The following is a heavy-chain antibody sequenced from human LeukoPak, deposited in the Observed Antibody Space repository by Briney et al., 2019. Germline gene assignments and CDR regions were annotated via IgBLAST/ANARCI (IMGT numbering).Heavy chain of an antibody. CDR1: GGSISSGSYY. Sequence: PSETLSLTCTVSGGSISSGSYYWSWIRQPAGKGLEWIGRIYTSGSTNYNPSLKSRVTISVDTSKNQFSLKLSSVTAADTAVYYCARYGSGIDLWGRGTLVTVSS. J-gene: IGHJ2*01. CDR3: ARYGSGIDL. CDR2: IYTSGST. D-gene: IGHD3-10*01. V-gene: IGHV4-61*02.